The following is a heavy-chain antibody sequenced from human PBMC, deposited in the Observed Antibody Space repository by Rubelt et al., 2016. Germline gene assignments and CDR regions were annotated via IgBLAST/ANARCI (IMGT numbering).Heavy chain of an antibody. D-gene: IGHD6-13*01. CDR1: GYTFTSYG. CDR2: ISVNNGHT. CDR3: ARDLSSTWYKDY. J-gene: IGHJ4*02. V-gene: IGHV1-18*01. Sequence: VKVSCKASGYTFTSYGITWVRQAPGQGLEWMGWISVNNGHTNYAQKLQGRVTMTADTSTRTAYMELRRLTSDDTAVYYCARDLSSTWYKDYWGQGTLVTVSS.